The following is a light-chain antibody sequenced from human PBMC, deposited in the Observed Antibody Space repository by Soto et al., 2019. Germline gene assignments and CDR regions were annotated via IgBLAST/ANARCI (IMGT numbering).Light chain of an antibody. Sequence: QVYMSLATLSATEGDRITITCRDGQSISNWLAWYQQKPGKAPKLMVCDASRLQSGVPSRFSGSGSGAEFTLTISNLQSDDFATYRCQHYSTASPMWTSGQRT. CDR3: QHYSTASPMWT. J-gene: IGKJ1*01. V-gene: IGKV1-5*01. CDR1: QSISNW. CDR2: DAS.